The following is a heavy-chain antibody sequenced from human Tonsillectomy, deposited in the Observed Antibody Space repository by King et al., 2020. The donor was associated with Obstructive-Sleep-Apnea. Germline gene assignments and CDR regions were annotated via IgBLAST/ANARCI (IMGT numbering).Heavy chain of an antibody. J-gene: IGHJ4*02. D-gene: IGHD3-9*01. CDR1: GYSISNGYY. CDR2: IYHSGST. CDR3: ARALRYFGSASGVANSFDY. V-gene: IGHV4-38-2*02. Sequence: VQLQESGPGLVKPSETLSLTCTVSGYSISNGYYWGWSRQPPGRGLEWIGSIYHSGSTDYTPSLKSRVTISVDTSKNQFSLKLSSVTAADTAVYYCARALRYFGSASGVANSFDYWGQGTLVTVSS.